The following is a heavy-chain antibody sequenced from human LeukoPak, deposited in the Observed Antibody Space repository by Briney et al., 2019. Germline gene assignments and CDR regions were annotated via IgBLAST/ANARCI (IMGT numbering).Heavy chain of an antibody. Sequence: ASVKVSCKASGYIFTNYGITWVRRAPGQGLEWMGWISAHNGDTNYAQKLQGRVTLTTDTSTSTVYMELKSLRSDDTAVYYCARGEPPGGSGAYSDHWGQGTLVTVSS. D-gene: IGHD2-15*01. CDR1: GYIFTNYG. CDR3: ARGEPPGGSGAYSDH. J-gene: IGHJ4*02. CDR2: ISAHNGDT. V-gene: IGHV1-18*01.